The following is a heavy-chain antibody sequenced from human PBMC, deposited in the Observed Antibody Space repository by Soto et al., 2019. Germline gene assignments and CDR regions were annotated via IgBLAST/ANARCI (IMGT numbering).Heavy chain of an antibody. J-gene: IGHJ4*02. V-gene: IGHV3-23*01. Sequence: GGSLRLSCAASGFTFSSYTMSWVRQAPGKGLEWVSAISGSGGTTHYADSAKGRFTISRDNSKNTLYLQMNSLRAEDTAIIYCAKDRAFSYGNLDYWGQGTQVTVS. D-gene: IGHD5-18*01. CDR3: AKDRAFSYGNLDY. CDR2: ISGSGGTT. CDR1: GFTFSSYT.